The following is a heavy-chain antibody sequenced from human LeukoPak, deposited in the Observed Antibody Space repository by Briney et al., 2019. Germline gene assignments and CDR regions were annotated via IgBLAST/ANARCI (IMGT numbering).Heavy chain of an antibody. CDR3: ASVCSGGSCYHRYDY. J-gene: IGHJ4*02. D-gene: IGHD2-15*01. CDR1: GYTFTDYY. Sequence: ASVKVSCKASGYTFTDYYMHWVRQAPGQGLEWMRWIDPNSGDTNYAQKFQGRVTMTRDTSISTAYMELSRLRSDDTAVYYCASVCSGGSCYHRYDYWGQGTLVTVSS. V-gene: IGHV1-2*02. CDR2: IDPNSGDT.